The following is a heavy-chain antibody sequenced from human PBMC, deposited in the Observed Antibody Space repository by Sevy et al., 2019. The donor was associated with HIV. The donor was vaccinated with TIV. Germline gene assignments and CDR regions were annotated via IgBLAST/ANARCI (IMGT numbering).Heavy chain of an antibody. CDR2: IKSKTDGGTT. V-gene: IGHV3-15*01. CDR1: GFTFSNAW. J-gene: IGHJ4*02. D-gene: IGHD4-17*01. CDR3: TTDDYGDYGGLDY. Sequence: GGSLRLSCAASGFTFSNAWMSWVRQAPGKGLEWVGRIKSKTDGGTTDCAAPVKGRFTISRDDSKNTLYLQMNSLKTEDTAVYYCTTDDYGDYGGLDYLGQGTLVTVSS.